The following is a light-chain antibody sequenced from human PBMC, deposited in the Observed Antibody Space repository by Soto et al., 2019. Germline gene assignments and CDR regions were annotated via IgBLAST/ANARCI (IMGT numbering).Light chain of an antibody. CDR1: SSDIGGYNY. CDR3: SSYAGTTGV. V-gene: IGLV2-8*01. J-gene: IGLJ1*01. CDR2: EVS. Sequence: QSVLTQPPSASGSPGQSVTISCAGTSSDIGGYNYVSWYQQHPGKAPKLMIYEVSKRPSGVPDRFSGSKSGNTASLTVSGLQAEDAADYYCSSYAGTTGVFGTGTKVTVL.